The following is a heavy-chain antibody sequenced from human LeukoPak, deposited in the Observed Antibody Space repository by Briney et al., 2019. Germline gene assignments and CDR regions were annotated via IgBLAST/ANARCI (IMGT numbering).Heavy chain of an antibody. J-gene: IGHJ4*02. D-gene: IGHD3-10*01. Sequence: SQTLSLTCTVSGGSISSGGYYWRWIRQHPGKGLEWIVYIYYSGSTYYNPSLKSRVTISVDTSKNQFSLKLSSVTAADTAVYYCARYYGSGSYRARFDYGGEGTLVTVSA. CDR2: IYYSGST. V-gene: IGHV4-31*03. CDR1: GGSISSGGYY. CDR3: ARYYGSGSYRARFDY.